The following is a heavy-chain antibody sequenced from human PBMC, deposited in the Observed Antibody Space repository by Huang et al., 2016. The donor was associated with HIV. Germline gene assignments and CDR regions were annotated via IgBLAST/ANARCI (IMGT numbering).Heavy chain of an antibody. CDR2: SNPSGGST. CDR1: GYTFTSYY. D-gene: IGHD3-22*01. CDR3: ARTLYYYDSSELNH. J-gene: IGHJ5*02. V-gene: IGHV1-46*01. Sequence: QVQLVQSGAEVKKPWASVTVSCKASGYTFTSYYMHWVRQATGQGVEWRGISNPSGGSTSYAQKFQGRVTMTRDTSTTTVYMELRSLRSEDTAVYYCARTLYYYDSSELNHWGQGTLVTVSS.